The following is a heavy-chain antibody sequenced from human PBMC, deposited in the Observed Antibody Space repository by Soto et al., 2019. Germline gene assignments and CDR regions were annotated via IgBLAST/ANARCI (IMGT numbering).Heavy chain of an antibody. CDR2: IYYSGGT. J-gene: IGHJ6*02. D-gene: IGHD1-26*01. V-gene: IGHV4-59*08. CDR3: ARQSGGYYYYGMDV. CDR1: GGSIITFY. Sequence: ALETLSLTRTVSGGSIITFYWSLIRQPPGKGLEWIGYIYYSGGTNYSPSLESRVTISVDTSKNQFSLKLSSATAADTAVYYCARQSGGYYYYGMDVWGQGTTVTVSS.